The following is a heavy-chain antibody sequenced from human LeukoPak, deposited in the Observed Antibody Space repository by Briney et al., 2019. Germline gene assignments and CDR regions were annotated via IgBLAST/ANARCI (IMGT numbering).Heavy chain of an antibody. V-gene: IGHV4-39*02. J-gene: IGHJ4*02. D-gene: IGHD4-23*01. CDR3: ARDLLNEGNHLDY. Sequence: SETLSLTCTVSGGSISSSSYYWGWIRQPPGKGLEWIGSIYYSGSTYYNPSLKSRVTISVDTSKNQFSLKLSSVTAADTAVYYCARDLLNEGNHLDYWGQGTLVTVSS. CDR1: GGSISSSSYY. CDR2: IYYSGST.